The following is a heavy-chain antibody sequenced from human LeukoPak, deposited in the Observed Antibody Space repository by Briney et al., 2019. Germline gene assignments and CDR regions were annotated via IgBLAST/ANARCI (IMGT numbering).Heavy chain of an antibody. V-gene: IGHV3-73*01. CDR3: TRQSPIYCGGDCYPFDY. CDR1: GFTFSSYS. CDR2: IRSKANSYAT. Sequence: PGGSLRLSCAASGFTFSSYSMNWVRQASGKGLEWVGRIRSKANSYATAYAASVKGRFTISRDDSKNTAYLQMNSLKTEDTAVYYCTRQSPIYCGGDCYPFDYWGQGTLVTVSS. D-gene: IGHD2-21*02. J-gene: IGHJ4*02.